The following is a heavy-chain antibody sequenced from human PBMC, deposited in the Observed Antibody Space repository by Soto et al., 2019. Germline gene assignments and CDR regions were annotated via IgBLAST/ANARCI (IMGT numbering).Heavy chain of an antibody. J-gene: IGHJ3*02. CDR1: GFTVSSNY. Sequence: GGSLRLSCAASGFTVSSNYMSWVRQAPGKGLEWVSVIYSGGSTYYADSVKGRFTISRDNSKNTLYLQMNSLRAEGTAVDYCATDGETGDAFDIWGQGTMVTVSS. D-gene: IGHD7-27*01. V-gene: IGHV3-53*01. CDR3: ATDGETGDAFDI. CDR2: IYSGGST.